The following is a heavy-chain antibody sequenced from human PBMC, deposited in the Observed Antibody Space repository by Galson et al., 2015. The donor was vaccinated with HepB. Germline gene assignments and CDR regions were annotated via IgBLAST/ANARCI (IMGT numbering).Heavy chain of an antibody. CDR1: GGSFSGYY. Sequence: SETLSLTCAVYGGSFSGYYWSWIRQPPGKGLEWIGEINHSGSTNYNPSLKSRVTISVDTSKNQFSLKLSSVTAADTAVCYCARGPDYDYVWGSYRPNYYFDYWGQGTLVTVSS. CDR2: INHSGST. J-gene: IGHJ4*02. V-gene: IGHV4-34*01. CDR3: ARGPDYDYVWGSYRPNYYFDY. D-gene: IGHD3-16*02.